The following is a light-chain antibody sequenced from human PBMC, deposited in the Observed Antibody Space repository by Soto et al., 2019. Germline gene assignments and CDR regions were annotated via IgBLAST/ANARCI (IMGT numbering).Light chain of an antibody. CDR3: SSYAGSYILAV. J-gene: IGLJ3*02. V-gene: IGLV2-11*01. CDR1: SSDVGGYDF. CDR2: DVT. Sequence: QSALAQPRTVSGSPGQSVTRTCTGTSSDVGGYDFVSWYQQYPGKAPKLIIYDVTKRTSGVPDRFSGSKSGNSASLTISGLQAEDEADYYCSSYAGSYILAVFGGGTKLTVL.